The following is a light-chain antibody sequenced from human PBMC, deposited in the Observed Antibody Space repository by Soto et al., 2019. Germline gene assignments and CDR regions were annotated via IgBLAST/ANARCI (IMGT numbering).Light chain of an antibody. J-gene: IGKJ5*01. CDR3: QQSYSTPQT. Sequence: DIQMTQSPASLSASVGDRVTVTCRASQSISSYLNWYQQKPGKGPKVLIYAASSLQSGVPSRFSGSGSGTDFTLTISSLQPEDFATYYCQQSYSTPQTFGQGTRLEIK. CDR2: AAS. V-gene: IGKV1-39*01. CDR1: QSISSY.